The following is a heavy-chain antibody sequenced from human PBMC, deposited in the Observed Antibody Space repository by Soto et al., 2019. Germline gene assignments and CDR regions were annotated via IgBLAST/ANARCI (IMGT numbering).Heavy chain of an antibody. V-gene: IGHV1-69*04. CDR1: GGTFSSYT. CDR3: ARELKGYDFWSGHYYYYYMDV. Sequence: SVKVSCKASGGTFSSYTISWVRQAPGQGLEWMGRIIPILGIANYAQKFQGRVTITADKSTSTAYMELSSLRSEDTAVYYCARELKGYDFWSGHYYYYYMDVWGKGTTVTVSS. CDR2: IIPILGIA. D-gene: IGHD3-3*01. J-gene: IGHJ6*03.